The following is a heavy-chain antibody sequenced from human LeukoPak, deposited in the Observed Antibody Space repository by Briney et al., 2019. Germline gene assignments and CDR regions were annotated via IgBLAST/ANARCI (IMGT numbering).Heavy chain of an antibody. CDR3: ARDTGGWYGDHDAFDI. V-gene: IGHV4-61*01. CDR1: GGSVSSGSYY. J-gene: IGHJ3*02. D-gene: IGHD6-19*01. Sequence: SETLSLTCTLSGGSVSSGSYYWSWIRQPPGKGLEWIGYIYYSGSTNYNPSLKSRVTISVDTSKNQFSLKLSSVTAADTAVYYCARDTGGWYGDHDAFDIWGQGTMVTVSS. CDR2: IYYSGST.